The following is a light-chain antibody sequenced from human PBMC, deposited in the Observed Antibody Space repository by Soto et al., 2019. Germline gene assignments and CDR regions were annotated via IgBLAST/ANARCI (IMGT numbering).Light chain of an antibody. Sequence: ENVLTQSPVTLSLSLGERATLSCRASQSVSGYLAWYQQIPGQAPRLLIYDVSQRAPGIPARFTGSGSGTDFTLTISRLEPEDFAVYYCQDRSNWPLFTFGRGTKVDI. J-gene: IGKJ4*01. V-gene: IGKV3-11*01. CDR2: DVS. CDR1: QSVSGY. CDR3: QDRSNWPLFT.